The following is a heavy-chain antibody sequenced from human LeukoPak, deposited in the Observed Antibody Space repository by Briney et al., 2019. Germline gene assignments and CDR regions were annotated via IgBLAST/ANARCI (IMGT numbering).Heavy chain of an antibody. CDR3: ARHEQWLAYGVDF. J-gene: IGHJ4*02. CDR2: FHYTGSNSGRP. V-gene: IGHV4-39*01. D-gene: IGHD6-19*01. CDR1: GGFIRSTSYF. Sequence: PSETLSLTCSVSGGFIRSTSYFWGWIRQPPGKGLEWIGSFHYTGSNSGRPYYNPSLKSRVTISVDKSKNQFSLSLNSATAADTAVYYCARHEQWLAYGVDFWGQGTLVTASS.